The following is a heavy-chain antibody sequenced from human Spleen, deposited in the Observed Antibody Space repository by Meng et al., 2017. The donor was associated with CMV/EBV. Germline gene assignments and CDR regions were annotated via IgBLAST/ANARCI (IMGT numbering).Heavy chain of an antibody. CDR1: GYTFTGYD. CDR2: MNPNSGNT. Sequence: ASVQVSCKASGYTFTGYDINWVRQATGQGLEWMGWMNPNSGNTGYAQKFQGRVTITRNTSISTAYMELSSLRSEDTAVYYCARGWRGIAARPYYYGMDVWGQGTTVTVSS. D-gene: IGHD6-6*01. CDR3: ARGWRGIAARPYYYGMDV. V-gene: IGHV1-8*03. J-gene: IGHJ6*02.